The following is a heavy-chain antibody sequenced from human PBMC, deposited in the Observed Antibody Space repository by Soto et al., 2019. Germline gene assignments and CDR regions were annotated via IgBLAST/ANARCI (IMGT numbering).Heavy chain of an antibody. D-gene: IGHD1-26*01. Sequence: LRLSCRASGFSISKFGMFWVRQAPGRGLEWISFISRSHSDIYYADSVKGRFTISRDNAKNSMFLQMNSLRDEDRAVYYCGREGTNGYIPYYIEDWGQG. CDR1: GFSISKFG. V-gene: IGHV3-21*05. CDR2: ISRSHSDI. CDR3: GREGTNGYIPYYIED. J-gene: IGHJ4*02.